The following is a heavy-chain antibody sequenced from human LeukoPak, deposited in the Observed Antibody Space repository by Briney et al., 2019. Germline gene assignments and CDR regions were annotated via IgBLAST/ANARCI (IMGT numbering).Heavy chain of an antibody. Sequence: VASVTVSCKASGYSFISYGITWVRQAPGQGLEWMGWISPYNGNTNFAQNLQGRVTMTTDTSTSTAYMELRSLRSDDTAVYYCARTLSYGDYDLNCFDYWGQGTLVTVSS. CDR3: ARTLSYGDYDLNCFDY. J-gene: IGHJ4*02. CDR1: GYSFISYG. V-gene: IGHV1-18*01. D-gene: IGHD4-17*01. CDR2: ISPYNGNT.